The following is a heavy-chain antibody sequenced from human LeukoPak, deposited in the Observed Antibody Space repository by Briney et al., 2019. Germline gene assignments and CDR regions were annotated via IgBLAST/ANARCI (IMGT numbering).Heavy chain of an antibody. CDR2: ISSSGSTI. CDR3: ARGALKGGIPGHY. D-gene: IGHD3-16*01. Sequence: GGSLRLSCAASGFTFSSYEMNWVRQAPGEGLEWVSYISSSGSTIYYADSVKGRFTISRDNAKNSLYLQMNSLRAEDTAVYYCARGALKGGIPGHYWGQGTLVTVSS. J-gene: IGHJ4*02. CDR1: GFTFSSYE. V-gene: IGHV3-48*03.